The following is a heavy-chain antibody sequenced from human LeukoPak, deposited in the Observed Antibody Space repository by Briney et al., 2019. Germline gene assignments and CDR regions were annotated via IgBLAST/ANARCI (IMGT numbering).Heavy chain of an antibody. CDR1: GGSISTYY. D-gene: IGHD5-24*01. CDR2: IYYSGST. Sequence: SETLSLTCTVSGGSISTYYWSWVRQPPGKGLEWIGYIYYSGSTNYSPSLKSRVTISVDTSKNQFSLKLSSVTAADTAVYYCARGRRDGYTLYYMDVWGKGTKVTVSS. CDR3: ARGRRDGYTLYYMDV. V-gene: IGHV4-59*01. J-gene: IGHJ6*03.